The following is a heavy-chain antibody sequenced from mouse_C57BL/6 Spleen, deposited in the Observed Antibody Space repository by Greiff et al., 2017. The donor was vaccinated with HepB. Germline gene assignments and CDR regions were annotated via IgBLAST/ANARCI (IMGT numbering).Heavy chain of an antibody. J-gene: IGHJ1*03. CDR2: SRNKANDYTT. D-gene: IGHD2-4*01. Sequence: EVKLVESGGGLVQSGRSLRLSCATSGFTFSDFYMEWVRQAPGKGLEWIAASRNKANDYTTEYSASVKGRFIVSRDTSQSILYLQMNALRAEDTAIYYCARVLYDYAATHWYFDVWGTGTTVTVSS. CDR3: ARVLYDYAATHWYFDV. V-gene: IGHV7-1*01. CDR1: GFTFSDFY.